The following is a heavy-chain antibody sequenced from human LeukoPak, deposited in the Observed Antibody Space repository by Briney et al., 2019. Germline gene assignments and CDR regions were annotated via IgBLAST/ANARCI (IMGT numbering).Heavy chain of an antibody. CDR3: ARGVPVVVAATHHFDY. CDR2: IIPIFGTA. V-gene: IGHV1-69*13. J-gene: IGHJ4*02. CDR1: GGTFSSYA. D-gene: IGHD2-15*01. Sequence: SVKVSCKASGGTFSSYAISWVRQAPGQGLEWMGGIIPIFGTANYAQKFQGRVTITADESTSTAYMELSSLRSEDTAVYYCARGVPVVVAATHHFDYWGQGTLVTVSS.